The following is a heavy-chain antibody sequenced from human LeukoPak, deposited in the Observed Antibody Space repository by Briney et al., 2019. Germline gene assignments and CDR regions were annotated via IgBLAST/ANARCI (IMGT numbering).Heavy chain of an antibody. V-gene: IGHV1-18*01. Sequence: ASVKVSCKASGYTFTSYDINWVRQATGQGLEWMGWISSYNDNTNYAQKLQGRVTMTTDTSTSTAYMELRSLRSDDTAVYYCAREGLGYCTGGSCSAFDYWGQGTLVTVSS. CDR1: GYTFTSYD. CDR3: AREGLGYCTGGSCSAFDY. D-gene: IGHD2-15*01. J-gene: IGHJ4*02. CDR2: ISSYNDNT.